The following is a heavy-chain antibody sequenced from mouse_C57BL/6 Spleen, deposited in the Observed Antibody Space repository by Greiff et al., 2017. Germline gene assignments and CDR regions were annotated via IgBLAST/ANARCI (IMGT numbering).Heavy chain of an antibody. D-gene: IGHD1-1*01. CDR1: GYAFSSSW. V-gene: IGHV1-82*01. CDR2: IYPGDGDT. Sequence: QVQLQQPGPELVKPGASVKISCKASGYAFSSSWMNWVKQRPGKGLEWIGRIYPGDGDTNYNGKFKGKATLTADKSSSTAYMQLSSLTSEDSAVYFCARGDYYGSSSQYFDVWGTGTTVTVSS. J-gene: IGHJ1*03. CDR3: ARGDYYGSSSQYFDV.